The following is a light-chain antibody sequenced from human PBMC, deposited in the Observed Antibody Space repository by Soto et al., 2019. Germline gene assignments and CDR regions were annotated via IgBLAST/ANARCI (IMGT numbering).Light chain of an antibody. CDR2: GAS. J-gene: IGKJ3*01. Sequence: IPLTPSPSSLSASVGDRVTISCRASQGIANFLAWYQQKPGKAPKLLIYGASTLQSGVPSRFSGSGSGTDFTLTISSLQPEDFATYYCQQLNSFPIPFGPGTKVDIK. CDR1: QGIANF. V-gene: IGKV1-9*01. CDR3: QQLNSFPIP.